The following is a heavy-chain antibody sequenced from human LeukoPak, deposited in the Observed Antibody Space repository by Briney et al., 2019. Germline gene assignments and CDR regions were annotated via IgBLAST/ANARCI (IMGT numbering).Heavy chain of an antibody. V-gene: IGHV4-34*01. CDR1: GGSFSGYY. CDR2: INHSGST. Sequence: PSETLSLTCAVYGGSFSGYYWSWIRQPPGKGLEWIGEINHSGSTNYNPSLKSRVTISVDTSKNQFSLKLSSVTAAATAVYYCARVPPAAAALWGQGTLVTVSS. J-gene: IGHJ4*02. CDR3: ARVPPAAAAL.